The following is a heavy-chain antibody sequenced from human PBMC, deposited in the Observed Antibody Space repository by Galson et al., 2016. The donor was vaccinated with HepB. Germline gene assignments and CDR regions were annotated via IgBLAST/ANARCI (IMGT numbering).Heavy chain of an antibody. CDR3: VKVQ. J-gene: IGHJ4*02. CDR2: ITSNGDGT. V-gene: IGHV3-64D*06. Sequence: SLRLSCAASGFTFSGFDLYWVRQAPGKGLEYVSGITSNGDGTYYTDSVKGRFTISRDNSKNTLYLQMNSLRVEDTAMYYCVKVQWGQGTLVTVSS. CDR1: GFTFSGFD.